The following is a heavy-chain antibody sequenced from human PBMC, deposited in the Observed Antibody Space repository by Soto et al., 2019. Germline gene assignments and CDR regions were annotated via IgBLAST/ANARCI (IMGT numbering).Heavy chain of an antibody. CDR3: AREGYGGEAPFDC. J-gene: IGHJ4*02. CDR2: IWYDGSHQ. D-gene: IGHD2-21*01. Sequence: QVKLVESGGGVVQPGRSLRLSCAASGFTFRSHGMHWVRQAPGKGLEWVAVIWYDGSHQYYGDSVKGRFTISRDNSKNTLSLQMNSLRAEDTAIYYCAREGYGGEAPFDCGGQGTVVTVSS. V-gene: IGHV3-33*01. CDR1: GFTFRSHG.